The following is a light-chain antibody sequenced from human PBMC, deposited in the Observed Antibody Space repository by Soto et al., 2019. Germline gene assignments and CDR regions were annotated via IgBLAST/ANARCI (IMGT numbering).Light chain of an antibody. CDR2: VAS. V-gene: IGKV3D-7*01. J-gene: IGKJ1*01. Sequence: EVVMTQSPTTQSVSPGERATLSCRASQSVSSSYLAWYQQTPGQAPRLLIYVASTRATGIPARFTGSGSGTEFTLTSTSLQSEDFAHYYCQQYHNLWTFGQGTKVDIK. CDR1: QSVSSSY. CDR3: QQYHNLWT.